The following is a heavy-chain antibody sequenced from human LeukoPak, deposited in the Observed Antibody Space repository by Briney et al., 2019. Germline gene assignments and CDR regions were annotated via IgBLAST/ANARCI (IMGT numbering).Heavy chain of an antibody. J-gene: IGHJ3*02. D-gene: IGHD6-6*01. CDR1: GFTFSSYS. CDR2: ISSSSSTI. V-gene: IGHV3-48*01. Sequence: GGSLGLSCAASGFTFSSYSMNWVRQAPEKGLEWVSYISSSSSTIYYADSVKGRFTISRDNAKNSLYLQMNSLRAEDTAVYYCARGPEGYSSSSGDAFDIWGQGTMVTVSS. CDR3: ARGPEGYSSSSGDAFDI.